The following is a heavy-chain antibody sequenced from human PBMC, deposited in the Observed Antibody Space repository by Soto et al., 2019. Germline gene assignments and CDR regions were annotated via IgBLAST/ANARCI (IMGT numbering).Heavy chain of an antibody. J-gene: IGHJ6*02. D-gene: IGHD6-19*01. V-gene: IGHV1-69*01. Sequence: QAQLAQSGGEVKKPGSSVNVSCKASRVAFSKFIVTWVRQAPGLGLEWVGGIIPIFGTANNAQKFQGRVTITADESTSTSYMEVNNLRSEDTAVYYCAIVRYRSSMCYYYGIDVWGHGTIMTVSS. CDR2: IIPIFGTA. CDR1: RVAFSKFI. CDR3: AIVRYRSSMCYYYGIDV.